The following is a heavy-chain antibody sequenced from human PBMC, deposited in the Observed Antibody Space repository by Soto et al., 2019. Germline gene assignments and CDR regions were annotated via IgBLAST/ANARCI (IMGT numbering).Heavy chain of an antibody. CDR1: GYTFSNYG. J-gene: IGHJ5*02. CDR2: ISLYSDGT. CDR3: ARVVPGAEAWFGP. D-gene: IGHD2-2*01. Sequence: SVKGSCKTSGYTFSNYGITWGRQAPGQPLEWLGWISLYSDGTNYAQKFQGRVSMTTDTSTTTAYMELRSLRSDDTAVYYCARVVPGAEAWFGPWGQGTLVTVSS. V-gene: IGHV1-18*01.